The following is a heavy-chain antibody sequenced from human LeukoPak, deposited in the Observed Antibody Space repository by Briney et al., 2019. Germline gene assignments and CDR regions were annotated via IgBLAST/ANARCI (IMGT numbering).Heavy chain of an antibody. Sequence: PSETLSLTCTVSGGSISSYYWSWIRQPPGKGLEWIGYIYYSGSTNYNPSLKSRVTISVDTSKNQFSLKLSSVTAADTAVYYCARAYSNYGYYYYMDVWGKGTTVTVFS. J-gene: IGHJ6*03. CDR1: GGSISSYY. CDR3: ARAYSNYGYYYYMDV. CDR2: IYYSGST. D-gene: IGHD4-11*01. V-gene: IGHV4-59*01.